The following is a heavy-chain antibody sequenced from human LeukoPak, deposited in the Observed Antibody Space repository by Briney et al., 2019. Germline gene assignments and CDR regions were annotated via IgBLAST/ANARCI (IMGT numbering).Heavy chain of an antibody. V-gene: IGHV1-8*01. D-gene: IGHD1-26*01. CDR2: MNLNSGNT. Sequence: ASVKVSCKASGYTFTSYDINWVRQATGQGLEWMGWMNLNSGNTGYAQKFQGRVTMTRNTSISTAYMELSSLRSEDTAVYYCAMMIVGYNWFDPWGQGTLVTVSS. CDR1: GYTFTSYD. CDR3: AMMIVGYNWFDP. J-gene: IGHJ5*02.